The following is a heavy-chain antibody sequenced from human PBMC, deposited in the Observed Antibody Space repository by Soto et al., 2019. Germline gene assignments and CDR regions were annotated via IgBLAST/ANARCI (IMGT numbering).Heavy chain of an antibody. CDR1: GDSFTNYW. J-gene: IGHJ6*02. CDR2: IYAGDSDT. D-gene: IGHD2-15*01. V-gene: IGHV5-51*01. Sequence: PGESLKISCKGSGDSFTNYWIGWVRQMPGKGLEWMGIIYAGDSDTRYSPSFQGQVTFSVDMSINAAYLQWSSLRASDTAIYYCARGYCSGGTCYSKRDFYYALDVWGQGTTVTVSS. CDR3: ARGYCSGGTCYSKRDFYYALDV.